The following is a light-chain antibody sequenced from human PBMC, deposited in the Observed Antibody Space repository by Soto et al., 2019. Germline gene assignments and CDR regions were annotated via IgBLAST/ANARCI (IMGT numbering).Light chain of an antibody. V-gene: IGLV2-8*01. CDR3: IAYAGSRIWV. CDR1: SSDVGAYNY. Sequence: QSALTQPPSASGSPGQSVTISCTGTSSDVGAYNYVSWYQQHPGKAPKLMIYDVSKRPSGVPDRFSGSKYGNTASLTVSGLQAEDEADYYCIAYAGSRIWVFGGGTKLTVL. J-gene: IGLJ3*02. CDR2: DVS.